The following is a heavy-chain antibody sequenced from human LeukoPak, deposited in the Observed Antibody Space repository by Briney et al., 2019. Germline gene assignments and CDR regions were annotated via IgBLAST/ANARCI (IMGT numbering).Heavy chain of an antibody. V-gene: IGHV3-23*01. J-gene: IGHJ4*02. D-gene: IGHD3-22*01. Sequence: PGGSLRLSCAASGFTFSSYWMSWVRQAPGKGLEWVSAISGSGGSTYYADSVKGRFTISRDNSKNTLYLQMNSLRAEDTAVYYCAKVSSGPPTGPFDYWGQGTLVTVSS. CDR2: ISGSGGST. CDR3: AKVSSGPPTGPFDY. CDR1: GFTFSSYW.